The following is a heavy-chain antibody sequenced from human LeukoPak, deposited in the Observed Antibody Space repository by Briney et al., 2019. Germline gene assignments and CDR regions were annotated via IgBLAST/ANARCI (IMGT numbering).Heavy chain of an antibody. J-gene: IGHJ4*02. CDR2: ISSSGSTI. V-gene: IGHV3-48*03. Sequence: GGSLRLSCAASGFTFSSYEMNWVRQAPGKGLEWVSYISSSGSTIYYADSVKGRFTISRDNAKNSLYLQMNRLRGEDTAVYYCARESYRGGYYFDYWGQGTLVTVSS. CDR1: GFTFSSYE. CDR3: ARESYRGGYYFDY. D-gene: IGHD3-22*01.